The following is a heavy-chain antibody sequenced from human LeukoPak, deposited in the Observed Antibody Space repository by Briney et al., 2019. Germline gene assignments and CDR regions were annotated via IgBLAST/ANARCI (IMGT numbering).Heavy chain of an antibody. CDR1: GGSISSYY. CDR3: ARGVYCGGDCRGYFDP. J-gene: IGHJ5*02. D-gene: IGHD2-21*02. V-gene: IGHV4-59*01. CDR2: IYYSGST. Sequence: PSETLSLTCTVSGGSISSYYWSWIRQPPGKGLEWIGYIYYSGSTNYNPSLKSRVTISVDTSKNQFSLKLSSVTAADTAVYYCARGVYCGGDCRGYFDPWGQGTLVTVSS.